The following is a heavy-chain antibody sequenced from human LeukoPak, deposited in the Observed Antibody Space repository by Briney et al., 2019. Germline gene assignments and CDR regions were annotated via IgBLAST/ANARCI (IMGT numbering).Heavy chain of an antibody. CDR3: AKLASIIMVRGVPVPLFDS. CDR2: ISGSGGST. D-gene: IGHD3-10*01. Sequence: GGSLRLSCAASGFTFSSYAMSWVRQAPGKGLEWVSAISGSGGSTYYADSVKGRFTISRDNSKNTLYLQMNSLRAEDTAVYYCAKLASIIMVRGVPVPLFDSGARGPRAPVSS. J-gene: IGHJ4*02. V-gene: IGHV3-23*01. CDR1: GFTFSSYA.